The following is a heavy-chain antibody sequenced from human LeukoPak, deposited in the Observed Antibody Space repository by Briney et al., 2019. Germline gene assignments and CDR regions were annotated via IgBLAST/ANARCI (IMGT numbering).Heavy chain of an antibody. V-gene: IGHV4-4*07. Sequence: SETLSLTCTVSGDSISGYYWSWIRQPAGKGLEWIGRIYTSGSTNYNPSLKSRVTMSVETSKNQFSLKLSSVTAADTAVYYCARGEFSMISYDWFDPWGQGTLVTVSS. CDR2: IYTSGST. J-gene: IGHJ5*02. D-gene: IGHD3/OR15-3a*01. CDR1: GDSISGYY. CDR3: ARGEFSMISYDWFDP.